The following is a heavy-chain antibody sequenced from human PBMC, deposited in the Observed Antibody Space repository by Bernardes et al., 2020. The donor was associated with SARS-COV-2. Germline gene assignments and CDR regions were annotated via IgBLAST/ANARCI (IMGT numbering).Heavy chain of an antibody. CDR1: GYTFTGYY. CDR2: INPNSGGT. Sequence: SVKVSCKASGYTFTGYYMHWVRQAPGQGLEWMGWINPNSGGTNYAQKFQGRVTMTRDTSISTAYMELSRLRSDDTAVYYCAILDSSGYSPFDYWGQGTLVTVSS. V-gene: IGHV1-2*02. CDR3: AILDSSGYSPFDY. D-gene: IGHD3-22*01. J-gene: IGHJ4*02.